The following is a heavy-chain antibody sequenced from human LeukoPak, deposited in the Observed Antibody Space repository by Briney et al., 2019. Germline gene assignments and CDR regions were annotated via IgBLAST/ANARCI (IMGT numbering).Heavy chain of an antibody. CDR2: IKQDGSEK. CDR1: GFPFSDSW. CDR3: SRRLDY. V-gene: IGHV3-7*01. J-gene: IGHJ4*02. Sequence: QPGGSLRLSCAASGFPFSDSWMDWVRQAPGKGMEWVDNIKQDGSEKHYADSVKGRFTISRDNAKNSLFLQMNGLRAEDTAVYYCSRRLDYWGQGALVTVSS.